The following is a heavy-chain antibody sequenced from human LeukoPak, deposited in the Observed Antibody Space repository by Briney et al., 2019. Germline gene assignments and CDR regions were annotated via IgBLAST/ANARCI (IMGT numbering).Heavy chain of an antibody. Sequence: SETLSLTCTVSGGSISSYYWSWIRQPPGKGLEWIGYIYYSGSTNYNPSLRSRVTMSVDTSKNQFSLKLSSVTAADTAVYYCARDQRGTIGYWGQGTLVTVSS. V-gene: IGHV4-59*12. D-gene: IGHD4/OR15-4a*01. J-gene: IGHJ4*02. CDR3: ARDQRGTIGY. CDR1: GGSISSYY. CDR2: IYYSGST.